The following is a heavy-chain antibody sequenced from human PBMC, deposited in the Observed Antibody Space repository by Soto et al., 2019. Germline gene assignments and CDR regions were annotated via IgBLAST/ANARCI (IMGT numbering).Heavy chain of an antibody. CDR2: ISSSSSYI. CDR3: ARDLGITMIANDY. V-gene: IGHV3-21*01. Sequence: EVQLVESGGGLGKPGGSLRLSCAASGFTFSSYSMNWVRQAPGKGLELVSSISSSSSYIYYADSVKGRFTISRDNAKNSLYLQMNSLRAEDTAVYYCARDLGITMIANDYWGQGTLVTVSS. J-gene: IGHJ4*02. CDR1: GFTFSSYS. D-gene: IGHD3-22*01.